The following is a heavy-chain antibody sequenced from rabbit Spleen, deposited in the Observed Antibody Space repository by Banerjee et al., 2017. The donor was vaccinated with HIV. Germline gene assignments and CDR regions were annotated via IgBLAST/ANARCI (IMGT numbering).Heavy chain of an antibody. V-gene: IGHV1S7*01. Sequence: QLVESGGGLVRPGASLKLSCKASGFDFSTYSMSWVRQAPGKGLEWIGYIVPIFGVTYYANWVNGRFTISSHNAQNTLYLQLNSLTAADTATYFCARDLAGVIGWNFSLWGPGTLVTVS. CDR1: GFDFSTYS. CDR3: ARDLAGVIGWNFSL. CDR2: IVPIFGVT. D-gene: IGHD4-1*01. J-gene: IGHJ4*01.